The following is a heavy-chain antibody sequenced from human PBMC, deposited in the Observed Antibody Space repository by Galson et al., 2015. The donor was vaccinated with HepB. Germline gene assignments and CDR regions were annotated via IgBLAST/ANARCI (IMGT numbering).Heavy chain of an antibody. V-gene: IGHV3-15*07. CDR3: TTDFDDGYLGY. J-gene: IGHJ4*02. D-gene: IGHD5-24*01. Sequence: SLRLSCAASGFTFTNAWMHWVRQAPGKGLEWVGRIKSRPVGGTTDYAAPVKGRFTISRDDSKNTVYLQMSSLKTEDTAVYYCTTDFDDGYLGYWGQGTLVTVSS. CDR2: IKSRPVGGTT. CDR1: GFTFTNAW.